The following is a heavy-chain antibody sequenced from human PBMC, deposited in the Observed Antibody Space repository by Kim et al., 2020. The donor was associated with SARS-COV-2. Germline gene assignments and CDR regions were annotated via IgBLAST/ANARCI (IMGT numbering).Heavy chain of an antibody. J-gene: IGHJ6*02. CDR1: GGSISSYY. CDR3: ARVSGWYLLDYYYYGMDV. V-gene: IGHV4-59*01. CDR2: IYYSGST. Sequence: SETLSLTCTVSGGSISSYYWSWIRQPPGKGLEWIGYIYYSGSTNYNPSLKSRVTISVDTSKNQFSLKLSSVTAADTAVYYCARVSGWYLLDYYYYGMDVWGQGTTVTVS. D-gene: IGHD6-19*01.